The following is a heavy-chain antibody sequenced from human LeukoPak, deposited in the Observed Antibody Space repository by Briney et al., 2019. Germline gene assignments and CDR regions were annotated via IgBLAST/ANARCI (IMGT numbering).Heavy chain of an antibody. CDR3: AKDDAWLQYGN. V-gene: IGHV3-23*01. Sequence: GGSLRLSCAASGFTFSSHGRNWVRQAPGKGLEWVSGISPNGVITYYADSVKGRFTISRDNSKGTVYLQMNSLRPEDTAVYYCAKDDAWLQYGNWGRGTLVTVSS. J-gene: IGHJ4*02. D-gene: IGHD5-24*01. CDR2: ISPNGVIT. CDR1: GFTFSSHG.